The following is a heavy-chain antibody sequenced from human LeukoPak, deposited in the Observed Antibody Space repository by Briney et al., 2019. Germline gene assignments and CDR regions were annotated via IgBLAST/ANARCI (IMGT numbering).Heavy chain of an antibody. D-gene: IGHD5-24*01. CDR2: ISYDGSNK. V-gene: IGHV3-30-3*01. Sequence: GGSLRLSCAASGFTFSSYAMHWVRQAPGKGLEWVAVISYDGSNKYYADSVKGRFTISRDNSKNTLYLQMNSLRAEDTAVYYCARLEMATIAYYYYGMDVWGQGTTVTVSS. CDR1: GFTFSSYA. CDR3: ARLEMATIAYYYYGMDV. J-gene: IGHJ6*02.